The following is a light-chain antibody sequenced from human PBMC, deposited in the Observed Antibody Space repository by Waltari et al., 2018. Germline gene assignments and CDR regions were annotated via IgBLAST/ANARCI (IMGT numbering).Light chain of an antibody. Sequence: DIVMTQSPDSLAVSLGEKATISCKSSQTVLYSDNNNYLGWYQQKPGQPPKVLIKWASTREPGVPDRFVGSGSGTDFTLTINSLHAEDVAVYYCQQYFGTPVTFGQGTRLEIK. CDR3: QQYFGTPVT. CDR2: WAS. CDR1: QTVLYSDNNNY. V-gene: IGKV4-1*01. J-gene: IGKJ2*01.